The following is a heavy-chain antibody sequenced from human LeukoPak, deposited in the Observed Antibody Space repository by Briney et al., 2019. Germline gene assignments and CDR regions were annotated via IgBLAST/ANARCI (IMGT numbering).Heavy chain of an antibody. J-gene: IGHJ5*02. D-gene: IGHD3-22*01. CDR1: GGSISSGDYF. CDR2: MYYSGST. V-gene: IGHV4-30-4*01. CDR3: ARPYYYDSRIDP. Sequence: SETLSLTCTVSGGSISSGDYFWSWIRQPPGKGLEWIAYMYYSGSTYYNPSLKSRVTMSADTSKNQLSLKLSSVTAADTAVYYCARPYYYDSRIDPWGQGILVTVSS.